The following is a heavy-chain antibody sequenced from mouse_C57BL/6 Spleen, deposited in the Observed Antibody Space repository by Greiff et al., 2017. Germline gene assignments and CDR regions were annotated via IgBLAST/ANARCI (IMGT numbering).Heavy chain of an antibody. CDR1: GYAFTNYL. D-gene: IGHD1-2*01. V-gene: IGHV1-54*01. Sequence: QVQLQQSGPELVRPGTSVKVSCKASGYAFTNYLMEWVKQRPGKGLEWIGVINPGGGGTNYTEKFKGKATLTAYKSSSTAYMQLSSLTSEASAVYFCARWECRLARDYWGQGTSVTVSS. CDR3: ARWECRLARDY. J-gene: IGHJ4*01. CDR2: INPGGGGT.